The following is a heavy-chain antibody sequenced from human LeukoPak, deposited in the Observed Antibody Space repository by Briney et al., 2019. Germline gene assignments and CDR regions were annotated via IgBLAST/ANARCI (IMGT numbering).Heavy chain of an antibody. V-gene: IGHV3-30*18. D-gene: IGHD2-2*01. Sequence: GGSLRLSCAASGFTFSSYGMHWVRQAPGKGLEWVAVVSYDGSNKYYADSVKGRFTISRDNSKNTLYLQMNSLRAEDTAVYYCAKDLRYCSSTSCYRTYGMDVRGQGTTVTVSS. CDR3: AKDLRYCSSTSCYRTYGMDV. CDR2: VSYDGSNK. J-gene: IGHJ6*02. CDR1: GFTFSSYG.